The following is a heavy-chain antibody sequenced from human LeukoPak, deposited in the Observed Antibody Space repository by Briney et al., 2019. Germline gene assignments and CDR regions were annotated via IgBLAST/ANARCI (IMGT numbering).Heavy chain of an antibody. CDR2: ISASGGST. V-gene: IGHV3-23*01. J-gene: IGHJ4*02. CDR1: GFTFSNAW. Sequence: GGSLRLSCAASGFTFSNAWMNWVRQAPGKGLDWVSVISASGGSTYYADSVKGRFTISRDNSKNTLYLQMNGLRAEDTAVYYCAKGQSGSYGGVFGYWGQGTLVTVSS. CDR3: AKGQSGSYGGVFGY. D-gene: IGHD1-26*01.